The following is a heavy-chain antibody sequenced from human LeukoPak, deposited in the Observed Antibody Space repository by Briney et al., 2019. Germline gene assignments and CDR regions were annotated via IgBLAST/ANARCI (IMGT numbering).Heavy chain of an antibody. D-gene: IGHD3-10*01. V-gene: IGHV4-34*01. CDR2: INHSGST. Sequence: SETLSLTCAVYGGSFSGYYWSWIRQPPGKGLGWLGEINHSGSTNYNPSLKSRVTISVDTSKNQFSLKLSSVTAADTAVYYCARGGMVRSYYYGMDVWGKGTTVTVSS. CDR1: GGSFSGYY. CDR3: ARGGMVRSYYYGMDV. J-gene: IGHJ6*04.